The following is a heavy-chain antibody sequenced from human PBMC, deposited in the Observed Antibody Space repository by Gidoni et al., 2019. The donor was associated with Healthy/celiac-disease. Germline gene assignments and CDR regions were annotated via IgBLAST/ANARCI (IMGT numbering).Heavy chain of an antibody. Sequence: QVQLQESGPGLVKPSQTLSLTCTFSGGSIRSGDYYWSWIRQPPGKGLEWIGYISYSGSTYYNPSLKSRVTISVDTSKNQFSLKLSSVTAADTAVYYCARAHWVERMDYYMDVWGKGTTVTVSS. D-gene: IGHD2-15*01. CDR1: GGSIRSGDYY. J-gene: IGHJ6*03. CDR2: ISYSGST. V-gene: IGHV4-30-4*01. CDR3: ARAHWVERMDYYMDV.